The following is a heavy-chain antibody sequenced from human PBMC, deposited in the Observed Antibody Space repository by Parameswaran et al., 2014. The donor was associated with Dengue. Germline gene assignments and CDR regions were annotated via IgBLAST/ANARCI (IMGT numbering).Heavy chain of an antibody. CDR2: IHYSGST. CDR3: ARQGEYNYGHRVGYFDH. D-gene: IGHD5-18*01. V-gene: IGHV4-59*08. Sequence: AGGSLRLSCSVSGGSISPYYWSWIRRPPGKGLEWIGYIHYSGSTNSNRSLKSRVTISVDTSRNQFSLRLSSVTAVDTAVYYCARQGEYNYGHRVGYFDHWGQGALVTVSS. CDR1: GGSISPYY. J-gene: IGHJ4*02.